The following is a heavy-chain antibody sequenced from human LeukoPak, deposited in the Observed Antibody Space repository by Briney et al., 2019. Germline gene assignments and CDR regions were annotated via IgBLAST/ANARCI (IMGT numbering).Heavy chain of an antibody. CDR1: GGSFSGCY. V-gene: IGHV4-34*01. Sequence: SETLSLTCAVYGGSFSGCYWSWIRQPPGKGLEWIGEINHSGSTNYNPSLKSRVTISVDTSKNQFSLKLSSVTAADTAVYYCARIRMAAIGDYWGQGTLVTVSS. D-gene: IGHD6-25*01. CDR2: INHSGST. J-gene: IGHJ4*02. CDR3: ARIRMAAIGDY.